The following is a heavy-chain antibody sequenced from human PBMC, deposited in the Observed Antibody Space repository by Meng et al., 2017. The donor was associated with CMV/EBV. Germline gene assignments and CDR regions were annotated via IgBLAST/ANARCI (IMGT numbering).Heavy chain of an antibody. V-gene: IGHV3-43D*03. CDR2: ISWDGGST. D-gene: IGHD3-22*01. CDR1: GFTFDDYA. Sequence: GGSLRLSCAASGFTFDDYAMHWVRQAPGKGLEWVSLISWDGGSTYYADSVKGRFTISRDNSKNSLYLQMNSLRAEDTALYYCANGRSRNYYDSSGYSKPPHDAFDIWGQGTMVTVSS. J-gene: IGHJ3*02. CDR3: ANGRSRNYYDSSGYSKPPHDAFDI.